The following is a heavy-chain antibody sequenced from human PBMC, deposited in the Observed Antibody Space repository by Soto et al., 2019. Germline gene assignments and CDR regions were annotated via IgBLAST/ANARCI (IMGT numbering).Heavy chain of an antibody. CDR2: ISSSSSTI. J-gene: IGHJ6*02. V-gene: IGHV3-48*02. Sequence: VGSLRLSCAASGFTVSSYSMNWVRQAPGNGLEWVSYISSSSSTIYYADSVKGRFTISRDNAKNSLYLQMNSLRDEDTAVYYCAREDYCSSTSCSEYYGMDVWGQGTTVTVSS. D-gene: IGHD2-2*01. CDR3: AREDYCSSTSCSEYYGMDV. CDR1: GFTVSSYS.